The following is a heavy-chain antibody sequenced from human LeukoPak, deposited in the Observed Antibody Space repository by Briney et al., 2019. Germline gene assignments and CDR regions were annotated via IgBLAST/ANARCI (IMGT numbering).Heavy chain of an antibody. CDR1: GGSISSYY. CDR2: IYYSGST. D-gene: IGHD2-2*02. V-gene: IGHV4-59*08. J-gene: IGHJ6*02. CDR3: ARHARSSTSCYRYYYYGMDV. Sequence: SETLSLTCTVSGGSISSYYWSWIRQPPGKGLEWIGYIYYSGSTNYNPSLKSRVTISVDTSKNQFSLKLSSVTAADTAVYYCARHARSSTSCYRYYYYGMDVWGQGTTVTVSS.